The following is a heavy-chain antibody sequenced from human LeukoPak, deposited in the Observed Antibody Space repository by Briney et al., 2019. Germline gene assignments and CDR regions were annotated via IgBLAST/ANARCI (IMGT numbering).Heavy chain of an antibody. Sequence: GRSLRLSCAASGFTFSRYGMHWVRQAPGKGLEWVTVISYDGNNKYYGDSVKGRFTISRDNSKNTLYLQMNSLSTEDTAVYYCAKVANNFWSGLDYWGQGALVTVSS. V-gene: IGHV3-30*18. CDR2: ISYDGNNK. D-gene: IGHD3-3*01. CDR3: AKVANNFWSGLDY. CDR1: GFTFSRYG. J-gene: IGHJ4*02.